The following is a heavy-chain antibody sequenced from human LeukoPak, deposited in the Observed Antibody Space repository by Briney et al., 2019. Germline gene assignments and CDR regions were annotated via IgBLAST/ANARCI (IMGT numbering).Heavy chain of an antibody. CDR1: GVTFSSYG. J-gene: IGHJ4*02. CDR2: ISSDGNDK. D-gene: IGHD5-12*01. CDR3: TTKVIRGNSGDDYDD. V-gene: IGHV3-30*03. Sequence: QSGGSLRLSCAASGVTFSSYGMHWVRQAPGKGLEWVALISSDGNDKLYGDSAKGRFTISRDDSKSTLYLQMNSLRAEDTAVYYCTTKVIRGNSGDDYDDWGQGTLVTVSS.